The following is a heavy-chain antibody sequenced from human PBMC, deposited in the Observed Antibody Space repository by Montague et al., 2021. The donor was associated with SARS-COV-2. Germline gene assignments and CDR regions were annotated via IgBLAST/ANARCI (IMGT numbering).Heavy chain of an antibody. CDR1: GDSVSSNSAT. J-gene: IGHJ4*02. Sequence: CAISGDSVSSNSATWHWIRQSPSRGLERLGRTYYRSRWSNDYAVSVRSRIIINPDTSTNQFSLQLGSVTPEDTAVYFCARERWAVGVSFDYWGQGTLVTVTS. CDR3: ARERWAVGVSFDY. CDR2: TYYRSRWSN. V-gene: IGHV6-1*01. D-gene: IGHD1-26*01.